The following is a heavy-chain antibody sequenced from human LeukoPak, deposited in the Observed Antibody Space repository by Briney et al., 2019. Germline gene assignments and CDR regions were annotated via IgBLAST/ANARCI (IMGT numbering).Heavy chain of an antibody. Sequence: PGGSLRLSCAASGFTFSLFGMTWVRQAPGKGLEWISYISSSRRTINYADSVKGRFTISRDNAKNSLYLQMNNLRAEDTAVYYCARDGDSGGYYYRPFDNWGQGTLVTVSS. CDR3: ARDGDSGGYYYRPFDN. J-gene: IGHJ4*02. CDR2: ISSSRRTI. D-gene: IGHD3-22*01. CDR1: GFTFSLFG. V-gene: IGHV3-48*04.